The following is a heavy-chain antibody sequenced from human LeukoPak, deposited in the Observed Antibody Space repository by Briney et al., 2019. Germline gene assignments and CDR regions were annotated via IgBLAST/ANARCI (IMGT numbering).Heavy chain of an antibody. Sequence: PSETLSLTCAVYGGSFSGYYWSWIRQPPGKWLEWIGEINHSGSTNYNPSLKSRVTISVDTSKNQFSLKLSSVTAADTAVYYCARVSRQGRQWLVRRPNYFDYWGQGTLVTVSS. CDR3: ARVSRQGRQWLVRRPNYFDY. CDR2: INHSGST. J-gene: IGHJ4*02. D-gene: IGHD6-19*01. V-gene: IGHV4-34*01. CDR1: GGSFSGYY.